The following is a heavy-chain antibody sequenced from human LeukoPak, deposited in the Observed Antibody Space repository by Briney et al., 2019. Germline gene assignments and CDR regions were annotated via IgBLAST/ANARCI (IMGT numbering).Heavy chain of an antibody. CDR3: ARGYEILAGYYEFDY. D-gene: IGHD3-9*01. J-gene: IGHJ4*02. Sequence: GASVKVSCKASGYTFTSYYMHWVRQAPGQGLEWMGMISPSGGSTNYAQNFQGRVTMTRDTSTSTVYMELSSLRSEDTAVYYCARGYEILAGYYEFDYWGQGTLVTVSS. V-gene: IGHV1-46*01. CDR2: ISPSGGST. CDR1: GYTFTSYY.